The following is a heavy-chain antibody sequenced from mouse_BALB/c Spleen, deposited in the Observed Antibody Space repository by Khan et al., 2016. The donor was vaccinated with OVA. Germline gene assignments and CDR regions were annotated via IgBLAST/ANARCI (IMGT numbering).Heavy chain of an antibody. CDR2: IIPSTDYT. Sequence: LKQSGAELARPGASVKMSCKASGYTFTTYTIHWVKQRPGQGLEWIGYIIPSTDYTTYNQKFKDKATLTADKSSSTAYMQLSSLTSDDSAVYYCAKEGAYYRSDGWFAYWGQGTLVTVSA. D-gene: IGHD2-14*01. CDR1: GYTFTTYT. V-gene: IGHV1-4*01. J-gene: IGHJ3*01. CDR3: AKEGAYYRSDGWFAY.